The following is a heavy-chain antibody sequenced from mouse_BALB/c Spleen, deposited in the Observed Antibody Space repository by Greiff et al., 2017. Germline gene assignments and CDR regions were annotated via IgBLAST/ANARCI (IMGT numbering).Heavy chain of an antibody. Sequence: VQLQQSGAELAKPGASVKMSCKASGYTFTSYWMHWVKQRPGQGLEWIGYINPSTGYTEYNQKFKDKATLTADKSSSTAYMQLSSLTSEDSAVYDCARTAALRYYYAMDYWGEGTSVTVSS. CDR1: GYTFTSYW. D-gene: IGHD1-1*01. J-gene: IGHJ4*01. CDR2: INPSTGYT. CDR3: ARTAALRYYYAMDY. V-gene: IGHV1-7*01.